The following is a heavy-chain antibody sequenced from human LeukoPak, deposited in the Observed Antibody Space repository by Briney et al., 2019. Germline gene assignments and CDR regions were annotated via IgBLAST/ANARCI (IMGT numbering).Heavy chain of an antibody. D-gene: IGHD3/OR15-3a*01. V-gene: IGHV3-23*01. CDR3: ARKGAGLDAFDL. CDR2: ISRSGGST. J-gene: IGHJ3*01. Sequence: GGSLRLSCAASGFTFSNYGMSWVRQAPGKGLEWVSSISRSGGSTHYADSLKGRFVISRETSKNTLHLQMNSLTAGDTAVYYCARKGAGLDAFDLWGQGTVVTVSS. CDR1: GFTFSNYG.